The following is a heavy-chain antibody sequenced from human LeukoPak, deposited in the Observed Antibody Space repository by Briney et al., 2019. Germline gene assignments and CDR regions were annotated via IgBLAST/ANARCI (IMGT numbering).Heavy chain of an antibody. Sequence: AGGSLRLSCAASGFTFSDYYMSWIRQAPGKGLEWVSYISRSGSTIYYADSVKGRFTISRDNAKNSLYLQMNSLRAEDTAVYYCARDSVTYYDFWSGYGENYFDYWGQGTLVTVSS. CDR1: GFTFSDYY. D-gene: IGHD3-3*01. V-gene: IGHV3-11*04. CDR3: ARDSVTYYDFWSGYGENYFDY. J-gene: IGHJ4*02. CDR2: ISRSGSTI.